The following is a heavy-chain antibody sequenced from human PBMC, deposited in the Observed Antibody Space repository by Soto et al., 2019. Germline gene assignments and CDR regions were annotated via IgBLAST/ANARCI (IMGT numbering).Heavy chain of an antibody. CDR1: GFTFSTYT. V-gene: IGHV3-23*01. CDR2: IIQSGET. Sequence: EVLLLESGGGLVQSGGSLRLTCAASGFTFSTYTMSWVRQAPGEGLEWVSGIIQSGETFYADSVKGRFTISRDNSNNMLYLQMHSLRADDSAVYYCAMDRQHDDRWPFDHWGQGTLVTVSS. J-gene: IGHJ4*02. D-gene: IGHD3-16*02. CDR3: AMDRQHDDRWPFDH.